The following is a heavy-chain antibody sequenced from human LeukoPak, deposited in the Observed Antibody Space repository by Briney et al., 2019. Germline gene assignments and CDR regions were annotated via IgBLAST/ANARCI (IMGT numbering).Heavy chain of an antibody. CDR1: GYTFTGYY. CDR2: ISAYNGNT. V-gene: IGHV1-18*04. D-gene: IGHD3-3*01. CDR3: VRDLRITIFGVVIPPGY. J-gene: IGHJ4*02. Sequence: GASVKVSCKASGYTFTGYYMHWVRQAPGQGLEWMGWISAYNGNTNYAQKLQGRVTMTTDTSTSTAYMELRSLRSDDTAVYYCVRDLRITIFGVVIPPGYWGQGTLVTVSS.